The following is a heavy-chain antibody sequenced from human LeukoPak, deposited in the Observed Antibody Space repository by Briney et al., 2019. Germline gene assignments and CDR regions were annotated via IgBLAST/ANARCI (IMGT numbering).Heavy chain of an antibody. V-gene: IGHV1-69*13. CDR3: ARVVGWFGELLGAFDV. J-gene: IGHJ3*01. CDR2: IIPIFGTA. CDR1: GGTFSSYA. D-gene: IGHD3-10*01. Sequence: SVEVSCKASGGTFSSYAISWVRQAPGQGLEWMGGIIPIFGTANYAQKFQGRVTITADESTSTACMELSSLRSEDTAVYYCARVVGWFGELLGAFDVWGQGTIVTVSS.